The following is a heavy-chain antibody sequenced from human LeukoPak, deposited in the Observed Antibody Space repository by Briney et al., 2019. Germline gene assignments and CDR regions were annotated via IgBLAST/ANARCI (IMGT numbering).Heavy chain of an antibody. CDR3: VKDPFYGGNPLYYFDY. D-gene: IGHD4-23*01. V-gene: IGHV3-64D*06. CDR1: GFTFTNAW. J-gene: IGHJ4*02. Sequence: GGSLRLSCAASGFTFTNAWMNWVRQAPGKGLECVSAIVSNGGRTYYADSVKGRFTISRDNSKNTLYLQMSSLRAEDTAVYYCVKDPFYGGNPLYYFDYWGQGTLVTVSS. CDR2: IVSNGGRT.